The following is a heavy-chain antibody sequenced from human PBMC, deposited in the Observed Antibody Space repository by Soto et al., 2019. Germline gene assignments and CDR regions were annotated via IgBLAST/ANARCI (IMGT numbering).Heavy chain of an antibody. CDR1: GFTFSSYW. D-gene: IGHD6-13*01. J-gene: IGHJ2*01. Sequence: GGSLRLSCAASGFTFSSYWMHWVRQAPGKGLVWVSRINSDGSSTSYADSVKGRFTISRDNAKNTLYLQMISLRAEDTAVYYCARVYSSSWYWYFDLWGRGTLVTVSS. CDR2: INSDGSST. V-gene: IGHV3-74*01. CDR3: ARVYSSSWYWYFDL.